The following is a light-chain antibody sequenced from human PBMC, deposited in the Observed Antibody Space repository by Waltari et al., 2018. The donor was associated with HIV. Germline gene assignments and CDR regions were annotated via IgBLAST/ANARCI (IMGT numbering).Light chain of an antibody. CDR3: QQSFSSPYT. CDR1: QTINRN. V-gene: IGKV1-39*01. J-gene: IGKJ2*01. CDR2: AAS. Sequence: IQMTQSPSSLSASVGDRVTITCRASQTINRNLNWYQQKVGKAPTLLIFAASILQSGVPSRFSGSGSGTDFTLTISSLQPGDFATYYCQQSFSSPYTFGQGTKLEIK.